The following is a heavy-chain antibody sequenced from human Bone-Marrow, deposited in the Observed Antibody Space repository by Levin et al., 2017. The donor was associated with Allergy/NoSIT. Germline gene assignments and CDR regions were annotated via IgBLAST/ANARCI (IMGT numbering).Heavy chain of an antibody. J-gene: IGHJ4*02. CDR3: ARDQVMDSGSYFLGLRHPDNDY. D-gene: IGHD1-26*01. V-gene: IGHV1-18*01. Sequence: ASVKVSCKASGYTFTSYGISWVRQAPGQGLEWMGWISPYNGNTDYAQKLQGRVTMTTDTSTTTAYMELRSLRSDDTAVYYCARDQVMDSGSYFLGLRHPDNDYWGQGTLVTVSS. CDR1: GYTFTSYG. CDR2: ISPYNGNT.